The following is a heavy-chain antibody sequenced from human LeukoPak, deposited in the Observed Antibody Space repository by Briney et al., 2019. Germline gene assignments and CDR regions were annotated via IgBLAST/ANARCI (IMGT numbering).Heavy chain of an antibody. Sequence: ASVTVSCKASGYTFTSYGISWVRQAPGQGLEWRGWISAYNGNTNYAQKLQGRVTITTDTSTSTAYMELRSLRSDDTAVYYCARDDEGHYYDSSGYNYWGQGTLVTVSS. CDR2: ISAYNGNT. D-gene: IGHD3-22*01. J-gene: IGHJ4*02. V-gene: IGHV1-18*01. CDR3: ARDDEGHYYDSSGYNY. CDR1: GYTFTSYG.